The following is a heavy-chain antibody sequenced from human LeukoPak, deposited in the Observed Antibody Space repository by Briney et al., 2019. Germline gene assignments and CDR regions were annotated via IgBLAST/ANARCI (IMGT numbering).Heavy chain of an antibody. J-gene: IGHJ3*02. V-gene: IGHV3-23*01. Sequence: GGTLRLSCEASGFTFSSYAMSWVRQAPGKGLEWVSAISGSGGSTYYADSVKGRFTISRDNFGNTVYLQMNSLRPEDTAVYYCAKEAGYTYDYEHNAFDIWGQGTMVTVSS. CDR1: GFTFSSYA. D-gene: IGHD5-18*01. CDR2: ISGSGGST. CDR3: AKEAGYTYDYEHNAFDI.